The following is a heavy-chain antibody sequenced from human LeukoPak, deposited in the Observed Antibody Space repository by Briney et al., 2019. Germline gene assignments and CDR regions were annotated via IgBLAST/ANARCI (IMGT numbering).Heavy chain of an antibody. D-gene: IGHD6-13*01. V-gene: IGHV3-53*01. CDR2: VYTGGGT. Sequence: GGSLRLSCAVSGFSVRTTYMSWVRQAPGKGPEWVSVVYTGGGTDYAVSVKGRFTISRDNSKNTLSLQMNSLRVEDTAIYYCAKDTWSSTHPIEFDCWGQGTLVTVSS. J-gene: IGHJ4*02. CDR3: AKDTWSSTHPIEFDC. CDR1: GFSVRTTY.